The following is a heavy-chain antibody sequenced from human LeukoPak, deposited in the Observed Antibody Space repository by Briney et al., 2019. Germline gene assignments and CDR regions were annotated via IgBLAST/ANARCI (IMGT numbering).Heavy chain of an antibody. CDR3: TRVAQSGPTGWFDP. Sequence: GGSLRLSCAASGFIFGDYYMTWIRQAPGKGLEWVSYISNTGDVTKYADSVKGRFTISRDNPGNVVYLQMDSLRAEDTAVYYCTRVAQSGPTGWFDPWGQGTLVTVSS. CDR2: ISNTGDVT. D-gene: IGHD3-10*01. V-gene: IGHV3-11*06. J-gene: IGHJ5*02. CDR1: GFIFGDYY.